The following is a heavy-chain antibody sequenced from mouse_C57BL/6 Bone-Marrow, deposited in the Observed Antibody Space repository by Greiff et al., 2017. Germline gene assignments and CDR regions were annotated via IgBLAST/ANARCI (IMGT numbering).Heavy chain of an antibody. D-gene: IGHD1-1*01. V-gene: IGHV1-85*01. CDR2: IYPRDGST. CDR3: ARLEFDGSSGDWYFDV. Sequence: QVQLQQSGPELVKPGASVKLSCKASGYTFTSYDINWVKQRPGQGLEWIGWIYPRDGSTKYNEKFKGKATLAVDTSSSTAYMELNCLTAEDSAVYFCARLEFDGSSGDWYFDVWGTGTTVTVSS. J-gene: IGHJ1*03. CDR1: GYTFTSYD.